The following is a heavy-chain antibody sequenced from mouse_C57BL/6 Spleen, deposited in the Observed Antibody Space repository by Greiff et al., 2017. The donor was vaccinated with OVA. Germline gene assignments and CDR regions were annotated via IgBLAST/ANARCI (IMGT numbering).Heavy chain of an antibody. CDR2: IYPGDGDT. CDR3: ARIYGSSFYAMDY. V-gene: IGHV1-80*01. CDR1: GYAFSSYW. Sequence: VQLQESGAELVKPGASVKISCKASGYAFSSYWMNWVKQRPGKGLEWIGQIYPGDGDTNYNGKFKGKATLTADKSSSTAYMQLSSLTSEDSAVYFCARIYGSSFYAMDYWGQGTSVTVSS. J-gene: IGHJ4*01. D-gene: IGHD1-1*01.